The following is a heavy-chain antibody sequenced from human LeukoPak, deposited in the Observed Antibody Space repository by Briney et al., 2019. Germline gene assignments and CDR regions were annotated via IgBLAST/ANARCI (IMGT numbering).Heavy chain of an antibody. D-gene: IGHD2-15*01. CDR3: ARGPGYCSGGSCYSHYYYYYMDV. J-gene: IGHJ6*03. CDR1: GGSISSYY. CDR2: IYYSGST. Sequence: SETLSLTCTVSGGSISSYYWSWIRQPPGKGLEWIGYIYYSGSTNYNPSLKSRVTISVDTSKNQFYLKLSSVTAADTAVYYCARGPGYCSGGSCYSHYYYYYMDVWGKGTTVTVSS. V-gene: IGHV4-59*01.